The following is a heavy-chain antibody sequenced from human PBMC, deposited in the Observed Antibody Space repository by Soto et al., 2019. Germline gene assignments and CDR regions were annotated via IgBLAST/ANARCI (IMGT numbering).Heavy chain of an antibody. CDR3: ARAEKAQDPLIDY. J-gene: IGHJ4*02. CDR2: IYYSGST. Sequence: PSETLSLTCTVSGGSISSGGYYWSWIRQHPGKCLEWIGYIYYSGSTYYNPSLKGRVTISVDTSKNQFSLKLSSVTAADTAVYYCARAEKAQDPLIDYWGQGTPVTVS. D-gene: IGHD6-6*01. CDR1: GGSISSGGYY. V-gene: IGHV4-31*03.